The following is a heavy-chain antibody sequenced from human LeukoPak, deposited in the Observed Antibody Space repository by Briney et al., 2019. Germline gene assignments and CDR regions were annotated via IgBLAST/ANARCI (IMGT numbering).Heavy chain of an antibody. V-gene: IGHV4-39*01. CDR1: GGSISSNTFS. Sequence: SETLSLTCTVSGGSISSNTFSWAWIRQPPGKGLAWIGTGYYSGSTFYNPSLKSRFTMSVDTSKNQFSLRLTSVTAADTAVYYCARLNPFTMGQWTHAFDIWGLGTVVTVSS. CDR2: GYYSGST. CDR3: ARLNPFTMGQWTHAFDI. D-gene: IGHD3-10*01. J-gene: IGHJ3*02.